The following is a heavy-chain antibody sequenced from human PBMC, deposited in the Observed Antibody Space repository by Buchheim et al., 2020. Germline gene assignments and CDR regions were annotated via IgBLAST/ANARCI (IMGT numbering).Heavy chain of an antibody. Sequence: QVQLQESGPGLVKPSQTLSLTCTVSGGSISSGGYYWSWIRQHPGKGLEWIGYIYYSGSTYYNPSLQSRVTISVDTSTNQFSLKLSSVTAADTAVYYCARVRLRYFDWLLQKEVFDYWGQGTL. CDR3: ARVRLRYFDWLLQKEVFDY. CDR1: GGSISSGGYY. V-gene: IGHV4-31*03. CDR2: IYYSGST. D-gene: IGHD3-9*01. J-gene: IGHJ4*02.